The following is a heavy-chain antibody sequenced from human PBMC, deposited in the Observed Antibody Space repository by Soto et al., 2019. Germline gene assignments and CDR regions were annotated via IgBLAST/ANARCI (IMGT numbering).Heavy chain of an antibody. CDR1: GGSISSGGYY. CDR2: IYYSGRT. V-gene: IGHV4-31*03. Sequence: QVQLQESGPGLVKPSQTLSLTCTVSGGSISSGGYYWSWIRQHPGKGLEWIGYIYYSGRTYYNPSLKRRVTISVDTSKNQFSLKLSSVTAADTAVYYCARRYNWNPQEDYYYYMDVWGKGTTVTVSS. D-gene: IGHD1-20*01. J-gene: IGHJ6*03. CDR3: ARRYNWNPQEDYYYYMDV.